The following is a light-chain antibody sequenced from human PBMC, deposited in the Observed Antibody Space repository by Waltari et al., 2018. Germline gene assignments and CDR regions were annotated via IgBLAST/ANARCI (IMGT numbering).Light chain of an antibody. V-gene: IGLV1-44*01. J-gene: IGLJ2*01. Sequence: QSVLTQPPSASGTPGQRVTICCSGSSANIGSNTVNWYQQLPGTAPKLLIYSNNRRPSRVPDRCSGSTSGTSASLAISVLQSEDEADYYRAAWDDSLNGGVFGGGTKLTAL. CDR3: AAWDDSLNGGV. CDR1: SANIGSNT. CDR2: SNN.